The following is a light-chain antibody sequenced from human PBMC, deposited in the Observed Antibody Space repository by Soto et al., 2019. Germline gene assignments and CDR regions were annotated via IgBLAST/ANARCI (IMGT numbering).Light chain of an antibody. V-gene: IGKV1-39*01. Sequence: DIQMTQSPSSLSASVVDRVTITCLASQSISNYLNWYQPKPGKAPKLLIYAASSLQSGVPSRFSGSGSGTDFTLTISSLQPEDFATYYCQQSYSTPPITCGQGTRLEIK. J-gene: IGKJ5*01. CDR1: QSISNY. CDR2: AAS. CDR3: QQSYSTPPIT.